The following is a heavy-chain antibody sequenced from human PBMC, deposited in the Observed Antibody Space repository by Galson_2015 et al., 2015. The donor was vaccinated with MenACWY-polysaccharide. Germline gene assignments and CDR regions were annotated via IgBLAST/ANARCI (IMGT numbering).Heavy chain of an antibody. Sequence: SLRLSCAASSVTFSGFALSWVRQAPGKGLEWVSSITASGYTTYYADSVKGRFTISRDTSKNMMYLQMNSLRADDTAVYYCTTPAGLWWYSYFEYWGQGTLVAVSP. CDR1: SVTFSGFA. CDR3: TTPAGLWWYSYFEY. V-gene: IGHV3-23*01. D-gene: IGHD2-15*01. CDR2: ITASGYTT. J-gene: IGHJ4*01.